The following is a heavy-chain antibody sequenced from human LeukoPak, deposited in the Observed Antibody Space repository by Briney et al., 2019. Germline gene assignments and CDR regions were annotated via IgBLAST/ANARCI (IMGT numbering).Heavy chain of an antibody. CDR2: IYYSGST. D-gene: IGHD3-10*01. Sequence: SETLSLTCTVSGGSISSGGYYWSWIRQHPGKGLEWIGYIYYSGSTYYNPSLKSRVTISVDTSKNQFSLKLSPVTAADTAVYYCARDLFGYYGSGGGFDPWGQGTLVTVSS. V-gene: IGHV4-31*03. J-gene: IGHJ5*02. CDR1: GGSISSGGYY. CDR3: ARDLFGYYGSGGGFDP.